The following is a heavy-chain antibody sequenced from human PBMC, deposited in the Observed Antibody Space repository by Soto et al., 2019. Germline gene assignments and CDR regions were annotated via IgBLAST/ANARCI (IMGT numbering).Heavy chain of an antibody. D-gene: IGHD3-3*01. CDR3: ARDGGRDFWSGYYRASYYGMDV. CDR2: IWYDGSNK. V-gene: IGHV3-33*01. Sequence: GGSLRLSCAASGFTFGSYGMHWVRQAPGKGLEWVAVIWYDGSNKYYADSVKGRFTISRDNSKNTLYLQMNSLRAEDTAVYYCARDGGRDFWSGYYRASYYGMDVWGQGTTVTVSS. CDR1: GFTFGSYG. J-gene: IGHJ6*02.